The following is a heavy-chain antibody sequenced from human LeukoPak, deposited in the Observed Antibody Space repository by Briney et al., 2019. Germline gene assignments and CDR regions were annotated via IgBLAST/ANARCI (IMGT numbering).Heavy chain of an antibody. CDR2: ISGDAHST. V-gene: IGHV3-23*01. CDR1: GFTFRDFA. CDR3: VKDAPLPFDF. Sequence: GGSLRLSCAASGFTFRDFAMSWVRQAPGKGLEWVSAISGDAHSTYYTDSLKGRFTISRDNSKNTLYLQMNSLRAADTATYFCVKDAPLPFDFWGQGALVIVSS. J-gene: IGHJ4*02.